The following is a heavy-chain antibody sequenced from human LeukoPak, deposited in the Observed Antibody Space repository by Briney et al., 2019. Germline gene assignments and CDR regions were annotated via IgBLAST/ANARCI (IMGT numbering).Heavy chain of an antibody. Sequence: ASVTVSCKSSGYTFTGYYMHWVRQAPGQGLEWMGWINPNSGGTNYAQKFQGRVTMTRDTSISTAYMELSRLRSDDTAVYYCARDREENSGWFGGYYYYGMDVWGQGTTVTVSS. CDR2: INPNSGGT. V-gene: IGHV1-2*02. D-gene: IGHD6-19*01. CDR3: ARDREENSGWFGGYYYYGMDV. CDR1: GYTFTGYY. J-gene: IGHJ6*02.